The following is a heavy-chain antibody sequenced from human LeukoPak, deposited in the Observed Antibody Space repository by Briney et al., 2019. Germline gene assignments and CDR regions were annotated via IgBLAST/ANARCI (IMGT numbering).Heavy chain of an antibody. D-gene: IGHD1-26*01. CDR3: ARDLNGSLMN. CDR1: GFTFSSYS. CDR2: ISSSSSTI. J-gene: IGHJ4*02. Sequence: PGGSLRLSCAASGFTFSSYSMNWVRQAPGKGLEWVSYISSSSSTIYYADSVKGRFTISRDNSKNTLYLQMNSLRAEDTAVYYCARDLNGSLMNWGQGTLVTVSS. V-gene: IGHV3-48*01.